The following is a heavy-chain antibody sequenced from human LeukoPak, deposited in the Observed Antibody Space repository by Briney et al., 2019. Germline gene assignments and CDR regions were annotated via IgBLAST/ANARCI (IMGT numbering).Heavy chain of an antibody. CDR2: ISGSGDST. CDR3: AKEEMATTFDY. CDR1: GXTFSSYE. D-gene: IGHD5-24*01. V-gene: IGHV3-23*01. Sequence: GGSLRLSCAASGXTFSSYEMNWVRQAPGKGLEWVSAISGSGDSTFYADSVKGRFTISRDNSKNTLYLQMNSLRAEDTAKYYCAKEEMATTFDYWGQGTLVTVSS. J-gene: IGHJ4*02.